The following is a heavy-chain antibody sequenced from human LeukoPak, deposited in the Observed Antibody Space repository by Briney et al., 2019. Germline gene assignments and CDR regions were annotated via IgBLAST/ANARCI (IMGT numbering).Heavy chain of an antibody. CDR3: ATDRGWRTSGYYLYYFEY. Sequence: GGSLRLSCAASGFIFTNYFMSWVRQAPGKGLEWVASIKHDGSEKNYVDSVRGRFTISRDNTTNSLYLQMSSLRAEDTAVYYCATDRGWRTSGYYLYYFEYWGQGTLVTFSS. CDR1: GFIFTNYF. CDR2: IKHDGSEK. J-gene: IGHJ4*02. V-gene: IGHV3-7*01. D-gene: IGHD3-3*01.